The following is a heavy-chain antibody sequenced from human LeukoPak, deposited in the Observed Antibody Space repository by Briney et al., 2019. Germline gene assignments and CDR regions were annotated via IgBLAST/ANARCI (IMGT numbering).Heavy chain of an antibody. J-gene: IGHJ5*01. CDR2: IHPGDSDT. V-gene: IGHV5-51*01. CDR3: ARHEIGSSWGTFDF. Sequence: GESLKISCKGSGYSFSTYWIGWVRQMPGKGLEWMGIIHPGDSDTRYSPSFRGQVTISVDKSISAAYLQWISLKASDTAIYYCARHEIGSSWGTFDFWGQGTLVTVSS. D-gene: IGHD6-6*01. CDR1: GYSFSTYW.